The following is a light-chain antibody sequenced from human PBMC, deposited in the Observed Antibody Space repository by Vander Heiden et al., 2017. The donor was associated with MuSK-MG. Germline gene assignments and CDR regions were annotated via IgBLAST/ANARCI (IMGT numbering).Light chain of an antibody. CDR1: SSNIGSNY. J-gene: IGLJ1*01. CDR2: RNN. Sequence: QSVLTQPPSASGTPGQRVTISCSESSSNIGSNYEYWYQQLPGTAPKLLMYRNNQRPSGVPDRFSGSKSGTSASLAISGLRSEDEADYYCAAWDDSLSALYVFGTGTKVTVL. CDR3: AAWDDSLSALYV. V-gene: IGLV1-47*01.